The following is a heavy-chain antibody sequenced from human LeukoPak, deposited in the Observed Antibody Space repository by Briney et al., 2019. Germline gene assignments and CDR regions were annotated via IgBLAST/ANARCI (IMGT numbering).Heavy chain of an antibody. CDR1: GFTFSSYA. CDR3: AKDLDSSGWYYY. D-gene: IGHD6-19*01. CDR2: ISGSVGST. J-gene: IGHJ4*02. Sequence: GGSLRLSCAASGFTFSSYAMHWVRQAPGKGLEWVSAISGSVGSTYYADSVKGRFTISRDNSKNTLYLQMNSLRAEDTAVYYCAKDLDSSGWYYYWGQGTLVTVSS. V-gene: IGHV3-23*01.